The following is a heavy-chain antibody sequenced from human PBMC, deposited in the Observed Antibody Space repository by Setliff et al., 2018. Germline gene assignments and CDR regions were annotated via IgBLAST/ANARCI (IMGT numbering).Heavy chain of an antibody. CDR3: ARGPPYYDFWSAYFPGY. D-gene: IGHD3-3*01. V-gene: IGHV3-7*01. J-gene: IGHJ4*02. Sequence: PGGSLRLSCAASGFTFSSYWMSWVRQAPGKGLGWVANIKQDGSEKYYLDSVKGRFTISRDNAKNSLYLQLNSLTAEDTAVYYCARGPPYYDFWSAYFPGYWGQGTLVTVSS. CDR1: GFTFSSYW. CDR2: IKQDGSEK.